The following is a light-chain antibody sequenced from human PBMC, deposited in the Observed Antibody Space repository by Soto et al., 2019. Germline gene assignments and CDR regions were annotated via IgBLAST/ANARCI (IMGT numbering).Light chain of an antibody. CDR3: HQSYSIPHS. Sequence: DIQVTQSPSSLSASVGDKLTITCRASQSIGVHLNWYLQKPGKAPKLLIYAASRLQTGVPSRFSGSGSGTDFTLTISSLQPEDFATVYGHQSYSIPHSFGPGTKVDGK. CDR1: QSIGVH. V-gene: IGKV1-39*01. CDR2: AAS. J-gene: IGKJ3*01.